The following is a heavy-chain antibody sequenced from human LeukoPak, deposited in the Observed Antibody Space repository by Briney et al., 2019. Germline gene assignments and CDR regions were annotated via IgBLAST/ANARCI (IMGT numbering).Heavy chain of an antibody. Sequence: GGSLRLSCEASGFTFSNYWMHWVRQAPGKGLVWVSRIKSDGSNYYADSVKGRFTISRDNSKNTLYLQMNSLRAEDTAVYYCAKDRDFWSAKLITESYYMDVWGKGTTVTVSS. D-gene: IGHD3-3*01. CDR3: AKDRDFWSAKLITESYYMDV. J-gene: IGHJ6*03. V-gene: IGHV3-74*01. CDR2: IKSDGSN. CDR1: GFTFSNYW.